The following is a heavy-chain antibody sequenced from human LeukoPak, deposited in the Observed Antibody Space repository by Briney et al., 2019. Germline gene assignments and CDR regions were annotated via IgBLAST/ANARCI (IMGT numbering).Heavy chain of an antibody. CDR2: ISGSGGST. V-gene: IGHV3-23*01. CDR1: GFTFSSYA. CDR3: VKDSRPGGGSS. J-gene: IGHJ5*02. D-gene: IGHD1-26*01. Sequence: PGGSLRLSCAASGFTFSSYAMSWARQAPGKGLEWVSAISGSGGSTYYADSVKGRFTISRDNSKSTVYLQMNSLRVEDTAVYYCVKDSRPGGGSSWGQGTLVTVSS.